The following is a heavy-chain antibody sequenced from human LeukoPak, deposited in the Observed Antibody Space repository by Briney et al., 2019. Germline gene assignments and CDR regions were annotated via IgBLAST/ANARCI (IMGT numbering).Heavy chain of an antibody. CDR2: INPNSGGT. Sequence: EASVKVSCKASGYTFTGYYIHWVRQAPGQGLEWMAWINPNSGGTNYAQKFQGRVTMTRDTSISTAYMELSRLRSDDTAVYYCARRGPVGGGWGFDYWGQGTLVTVSS. J-gene: IGHJ4*02. D-gene: IGHD6-19*01. CDR3: ARRGPVGGGWGFDY. V-gene: IGHV1-2*02. CDR1: GYTFTGYY.